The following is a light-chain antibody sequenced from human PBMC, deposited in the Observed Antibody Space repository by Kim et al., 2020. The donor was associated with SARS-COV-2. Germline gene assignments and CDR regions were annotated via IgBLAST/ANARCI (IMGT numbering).Light chain of an antibody. J-gene: IGLJ2*01. CDR3: RVWESRSDNRVV. CDR2: YDS. Sequence: PGKEARVCCGGNSIGGRSARRYQQQSGQAPVLVIYYDSDRPSGIPERFSGSDSGNTATLTISRGEEGDEDDYYCRVWESRSDNRVVFGGGTQLTVL. V-gene: IGLV3-21*01. CDR1: SIGGRS.